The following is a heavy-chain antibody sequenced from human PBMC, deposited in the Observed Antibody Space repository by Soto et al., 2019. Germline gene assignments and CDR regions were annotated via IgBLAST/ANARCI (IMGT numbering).Heavy chain of an antibody. CDR3: ARDLQFYSDSSGYRDVFDI. D-gene: IGHD3-22*01. J-gene: IGHJ3*02. Sequence: SVKVSCKASGGTFSSYAISWVRQAPGQGLEWMGGIIPIFGNTYYAQKFQGRVTMNTDTPTRTIYMELRSLRSDDTAVYYCARDLQFYSDSSGYRDVFDIWGQGTKVTVSS. CDR2: IIPIFGNT. V-gene: IGHV1-69*05. CDR1: GGTFSSYA.